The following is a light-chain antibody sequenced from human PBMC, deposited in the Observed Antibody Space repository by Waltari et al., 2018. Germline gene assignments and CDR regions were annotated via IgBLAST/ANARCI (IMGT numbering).Light chain of an antibody. CDR3: QQGNSYPYS. Sequence: IQMSQSPSSLSASVGDRVTITCRASQGISSYLNWYQQKPGKAPKLLIYYANSLASGVPSRFSGSGSVTEFTLTISSLQPEDFATYYFQQGNSYPYSFGQGTKVEIK. CDR1: QGISSY. CDR2: YAN. V-gene: IGKV1-13*02. J-gene: IGKJ2*03.